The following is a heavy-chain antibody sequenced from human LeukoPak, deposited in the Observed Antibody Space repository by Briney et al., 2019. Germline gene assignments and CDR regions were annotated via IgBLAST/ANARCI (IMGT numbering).Heavy chain of an antibody. Sequence: GRALRLSCAASGFTFSGYAMHWVCQAPGKGLEWVAVIWHDGSKKYHSDSVKGRFTISRDNSKNTLYLQMNSLRAEDTAVYSCGSSHRNSWYGIDNWGQGTLVTVSS. J-gene: IGHJ4*02. CDR3: GSSHRNSWYGIDN. CDR2: IWHDGSKK. V-gene: IGHV3-33*01. CDR1: GFTFSGYA. D-gene: IGHD6-13*01.